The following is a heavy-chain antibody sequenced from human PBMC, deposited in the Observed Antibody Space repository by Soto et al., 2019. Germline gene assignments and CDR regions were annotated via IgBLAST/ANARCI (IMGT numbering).Heavy chain of an antibody. J-gene: IGHJ4*02. Sequence: GTSVEVTCKACEYSLADNYICWLRQAPGQGLEWMGWLNPNTGATDFAQRFQGRVTLTSDTSISTAYMELSRLTSDDTAVFYCARQSCSSTSCFYDYWGPGTLVPVSS. V-gene: IGHV1-2*02. CDR1: EYSLADNY. CDR2: LNPNTGAT. CDR3: ARQSCSSTSCFYDY. D-gene: IGHD2-2*01.